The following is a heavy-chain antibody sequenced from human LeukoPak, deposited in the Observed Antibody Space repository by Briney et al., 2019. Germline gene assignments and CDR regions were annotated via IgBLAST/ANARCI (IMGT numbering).Heavy chain of an antibody. D-gene: IGHD3-22*01. V-gene: IGHV1-24*01. CDR1: GYTLTELS. Sequence: ASVKVSCKVSGYTLTELSMHWVRQAPGKGLEWMGGFDPEDGETIYAQKFQGRVTMTEDTSTDTAYMELSSLRSEDTAVYYCARIYYDSSGYYSKGYYGMDVWGQGTTVTVSS. CDR2: FDPEDGET. J-gene: IGHJ6*02. CDR3: ARIYYDSSGYYSKGYYGMDV.